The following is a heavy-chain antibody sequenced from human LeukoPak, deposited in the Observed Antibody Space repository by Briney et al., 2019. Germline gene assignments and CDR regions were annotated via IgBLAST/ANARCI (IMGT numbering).Heavy chain of an antibody. Sequence: GGSLRLSCAASGFTFSSYWMTWVRQAPGKGLEWVASIKQYGSENYYVDSVKGRFIISRDNAKNSLYLHMDSLRAEDTAVYYCARSGCPGGSCYLRYSWLDLWGRGTLVTVSS. D-gene: IGHD2-15*01. CDR3: ARSGCPGGSCYLRYSWLDL. V-gene: IGHV3-7*01. CDR1: GFTFSSYW. CDR2: IKQYGSEN. J-gene: IGHJ5*02.